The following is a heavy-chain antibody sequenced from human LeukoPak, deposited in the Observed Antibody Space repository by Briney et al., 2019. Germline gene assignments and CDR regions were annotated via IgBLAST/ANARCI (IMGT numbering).Heavy chain of an antibody. CDR2: MSGSGIST. CDR3: AKALGVTRHEAFDY. CDR1: GFTFGSFA. V-gene: IGHV3-23*01. D-gene: IGHD2-21*02. Sequence: GGSLRLSCAASGFTFGSFAMSWVRQAPGMGLEWVSAMSGSGISTYYADSVKGRFTISRDNSKNTLYLQMNSLRAEDTAVYYCAKALGVTRHEAFDYWGQGTLVTVSS. J-gene: IGHJ4*02.